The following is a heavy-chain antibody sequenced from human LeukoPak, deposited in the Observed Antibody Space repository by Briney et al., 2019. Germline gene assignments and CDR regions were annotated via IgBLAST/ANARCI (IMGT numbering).Heavy chain of an antibody. D-gene: IGHD3-3*01. J-gene: IGHJ6*02. Sequence: PGGSLRLSRAASGFTFRSFAMSWVRLAPGKGLEWVSSISGSGARTYYADSVKGRFTISRDNSKNTLYPQMNSLRAEDTAVYYCAKGDSYYDFCVEVWGQGTTVTVSS. CDR2: ISGSGART. V-gene: IGHV3-23*01. CDR1: GFTFRSFA. CDR3: AKGDSYYDFCVEV.